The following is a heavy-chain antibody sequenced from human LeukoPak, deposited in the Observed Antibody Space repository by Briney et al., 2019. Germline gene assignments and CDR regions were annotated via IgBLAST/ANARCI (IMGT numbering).Heavy chain of an antibody. CDR3: ARGGRDAFDI. Sequence: GGSLRLSCAASGFTFSSYSMNWVRQAPGRGLEWVSSISSSSSYIYYADSVKGRFTISRDNAKNSLYLQMNSLRAEDTAVYYCARGGRDAFDIWGQGTMVTVSS. CDR2: ISSSSSYI. J-gene: IGHJ3*02. CDR1: GFTFSSYS. V-gene: IGHV3-21*01.